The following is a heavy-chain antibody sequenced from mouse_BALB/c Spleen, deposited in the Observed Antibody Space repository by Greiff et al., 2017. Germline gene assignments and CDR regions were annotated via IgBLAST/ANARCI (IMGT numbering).Heavy chain of an antibody. D-gene: IGHD1-1*01. V-gene: IGHV14-3*02. CDR1: GFNIKDTY. J-gene: IGHJ3*01. Sequence: EVHLVESGAELVKPGASVKLSCTASGFNIKDTYMHWVKQRPEQGLEWIGRIDPANGNTKYDPKFQGKATITADTSSNTAYLQLSSLTSEDTAVYYCAPSGYYGSSPFAYWGQGTLVTVSA. CDR2: IDPANGNT. CDR3: APSGYYGSSPFAY.